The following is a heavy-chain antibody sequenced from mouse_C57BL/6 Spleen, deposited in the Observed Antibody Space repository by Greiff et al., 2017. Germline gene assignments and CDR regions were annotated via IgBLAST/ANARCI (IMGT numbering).Heavy chain of an antibody. J-gene: IGHJ4*01. D-gene: IGHD2-3*01. CDR2: IDPEDGET. V-gene: IGHV14-2*01. CDR1: GFNINDYY. Sequence: EVQVVESGAELVKPGASVKLSCTASGFNINDYYMHWVKQRTEQGLEWIGRIDPEDGETKYAPKFQGKATITADTSSNTAYLQLSSLTSEDTAVYYCARGYDGHYAMDYWGQGTSVTVSS. CDR3: ARGYDGHYAMDY.